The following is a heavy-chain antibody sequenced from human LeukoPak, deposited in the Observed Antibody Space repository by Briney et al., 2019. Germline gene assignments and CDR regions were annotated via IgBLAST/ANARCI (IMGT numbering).Heavy chain of an antibody. J-gene: IGHJ4*02. Sequence: GGPLRLSCAASGFTFSSCWTTWLRQPPGKGLEWVVNIRTDGSARYYAVSVKGRFTIARDNTKNSLCHQLTSLGAEDTAVYYCARDYYGSGSHDSWGQGALVTVSS. CDR2: IRTDGSAR. V-gene: IGHV3-7*04. D-gene: IGHD3-10*01. CDR1: GFTFSSCW. CDR3: ARDYYGSGSHDS.